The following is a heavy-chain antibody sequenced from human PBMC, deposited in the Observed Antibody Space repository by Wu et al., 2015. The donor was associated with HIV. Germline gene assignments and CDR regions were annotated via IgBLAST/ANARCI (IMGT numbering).Heavy chain of an antibody. D-gene: IGHD2-2*02. V-gene: IGHV1-69*11. J-gene: IGHJ2*01. CDR3: ARRGYCSSTSCYNWYFDL. CDR1: GGTFSTYA. CDR2: IIPILKTT. Sequence: QVQLVQSGAEVKKPGSSVKVSCKASGGTFSTYAVSWVRQAPGQGLEWMGRIIPILKTTYFAQKFQGRVTLTADEYTSTAYMELSSLRSEDTAVYYCARRGYCSSTSCYNWYFDLVGRGTRGHCLL.